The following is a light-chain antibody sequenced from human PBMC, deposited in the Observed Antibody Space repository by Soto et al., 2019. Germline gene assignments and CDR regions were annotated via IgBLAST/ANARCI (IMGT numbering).Light chain of an antibody. CDR2: DAS. J-gene: IGKJ3*01. Sequence: EIVLTQSPATLSLSPGERATLSCRASQSVSSYLAWYQQRPGQAPRLLIYDASNRATGIPARFSGSGSGTDFTLTSSILEHEDVAVYYCQKRSNGFTFGPGTKVDIK. V-gene: IGKV3-11*01. CDR3: QKRSNGFT. CDR1: QSVSSY.